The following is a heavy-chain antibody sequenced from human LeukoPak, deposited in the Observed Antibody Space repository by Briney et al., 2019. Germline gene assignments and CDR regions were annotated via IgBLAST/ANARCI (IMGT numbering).Heavy chain of an antibody. V-gene: IGHV3-33*01. D-gene: IGHD2-2*01. J-gene: IGHJ6*02. CDR2: IWYDGSNK. CDR1: GFTFSSYG. Sequence: GGSLRLSCAASGFTFSSYGMHWVRQAPGKGLEWVAVIWYDGSNKYYADSVKGPFTISRDNSKNTLYLQMNSLRAEDTAVYYCARDRLVPAAKRMYYYYGMDVWGQGTTVTVSS. CDR3: ARDRLVPAAKRMYYYYGMDV.